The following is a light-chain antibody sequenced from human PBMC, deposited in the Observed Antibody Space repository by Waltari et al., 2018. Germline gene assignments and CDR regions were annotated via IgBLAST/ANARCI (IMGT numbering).Light chain of an antibody. V-gene: IGKV1-5*03. CDR3: QHYNSYPLT. CDR2: RAS. CDR1: QSVSNW. J-gene: IGKJ4*01. Sequence: DIQLTQSPSTLPASVGYRVPITCRARQSVSNWLAWYQQKPGKAPKLLIYRASILESGVPSRFSGSGSGTEFTLTISSLQPEDFATYFCQHYNSYPLTFGGGTKVDI.